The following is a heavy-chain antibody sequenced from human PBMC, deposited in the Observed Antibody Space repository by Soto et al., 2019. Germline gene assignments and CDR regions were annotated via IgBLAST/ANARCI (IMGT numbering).Heavy chain of an antibody. J-gene: IGHJ4*02. CDR2: ISAYNGNT. CDR3: ARDLPPVDY. V-gene: IGHV1-18*01. Sequence: GASVKVSCKASGYTFSSYFISWVRQAPGQGLEWMGWISAYNGNTNYAQNLKGRVTMTTDTSTSTAYMELRSLRSDDTAVYYCARDLPPVDYWGQGTLVTVSS. CDR1: GYTFSSYF.